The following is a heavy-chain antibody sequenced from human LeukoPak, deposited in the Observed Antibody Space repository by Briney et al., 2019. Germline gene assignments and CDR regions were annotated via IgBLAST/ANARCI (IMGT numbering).Heavy chain of an antibody. D-gene: IGHD6-6*01. Sequence: GGSLRLSCEASGFTFSSYGMHWVRQAPGKGLEWVAVISYDGSIKNYVDSVKGRFTISRDNSKNTLYLQINSLRPEDTALYYCARGGSSSHLNLVHYWGQGTLVTVSS. J-gene: IGHJ4*02. CDR3: ARGGSSSHLNLVHY. CDR1: GFTFSSYG. CDR2: ISYDGSIK. V-gene: IGHV3-30*03.